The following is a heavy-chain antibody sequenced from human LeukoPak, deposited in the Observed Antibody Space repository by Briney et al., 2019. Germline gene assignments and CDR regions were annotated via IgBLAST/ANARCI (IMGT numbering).Heavy chain of an antibody. D-gene: IGHD6-19*01. CDR3: ARGHYSSGWYGLFEQDHSDY. Sequence: GASVKVSCKASGYTFTSYGISWVRQAPGQGLGWMGWTSAYNGNTNYAQELQGRATMTTDTSTSKAYMGLRSLRSDDTAVYYCARGHYSSGWYGLFEQDHSDYWGQGTLVTVSS. CDR1: GYTFTSYG. J-gene: IGHJ4*02. V-gene: IGHV1-18*01. CDR2: TSAYNGNT.